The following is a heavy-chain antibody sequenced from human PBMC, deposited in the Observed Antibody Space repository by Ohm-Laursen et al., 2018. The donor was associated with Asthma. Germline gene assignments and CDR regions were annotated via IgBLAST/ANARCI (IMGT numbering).Heavy chain of an antibody. D-gene: IGHD3-22*01. CDR1: GFTFDDYA. CDR2: ISWNSGSI. CDR3: AKGGSSGYQTHPFDI. V-gene: IGHV3-9*01. J-gene: IGHJ3*02. Sequence: SLRLSCAASGFTFDDYAMHWVRQAPGKGLEWVSGISWNSGSIGYADSVKGRFTISRDNVKNSPYLQMNSLRAEDTALYYCAKGGSSGYQTHPFDIWGQGTMVTVSS.